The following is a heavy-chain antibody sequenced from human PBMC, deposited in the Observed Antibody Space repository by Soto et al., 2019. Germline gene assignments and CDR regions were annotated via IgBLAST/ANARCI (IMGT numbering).Heavy chain of an antibody. Sequence: EVQLLESGGGSAQXGXSVRLSCAASGFTFSSYGMSWVRQAPGKGLEWVPAISESGGTTYYADSVKGRFTISRDNSKNTLYLQMTSLRAEDTAVYYCTKGERYGGWFDWGQGTLVIVSS. V-gene: IGHV3-23*01. J-gene: IGHJ4*02. D-gene: IGHD6-19*01. CDR2: ISESGGTT. CDR3: TKGERYGGWFD. CDR1: GFTFSSYG.